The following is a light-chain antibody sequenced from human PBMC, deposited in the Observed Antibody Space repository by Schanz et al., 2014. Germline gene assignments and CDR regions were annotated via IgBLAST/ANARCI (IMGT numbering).Light chain of an antibody. CDR2: GAS. Sequence: EIVLTQSPATLSLSPGERATLSCRASQSVSSYLAWYQQKPGQAPRVIINGASRRATGVPDRFSGSGSGTDFTLTISRLEPEDFAVYYCQHYSMSPLFGQGTKVDI. CDR3: QHYSMSPL. CDR1: QSVSSY. J-gene: IGKJ1*01. V-gene: IGKV3-20*01.